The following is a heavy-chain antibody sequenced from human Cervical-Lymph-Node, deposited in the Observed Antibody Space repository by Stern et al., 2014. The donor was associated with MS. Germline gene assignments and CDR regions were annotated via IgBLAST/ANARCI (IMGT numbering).Heavy chain of an antibody. D-gene: IGHD2-2*01. J-gene: IGHJ5*02. CDR1: GYSFTSYW. V-gene: IGHV5-51*01. CDR2: INPGDSDT. Sequence: VQLVQSGAEVKKPGESLKISCKGSGYSFTSYWIGWVRQMPGKGLEWLGIINPGDSDTRYSPSFQGQVTISADKSISTAYLQWSSLKASDTAMYYCARRHCSSRRCGWFDPWGQGTLVTVSS. CDR3: ARRHCSSRRCGWFDP.